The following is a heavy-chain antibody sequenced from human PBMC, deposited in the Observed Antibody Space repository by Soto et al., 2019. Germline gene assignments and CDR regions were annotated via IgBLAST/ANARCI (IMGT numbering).Heavy chain of an antibody. Sequence: PSETLSLTCTVSGGSISSGDYYWSWIRQPPGKGLEWIGYIYYSGSTYYNPSLKSRVTISVDTSKNQFSLKLSSVTAADTAVYYCARGRSITIFGVVISKWFDPWGQGSLVTVSS. CDR1: GGSISSGDYY. D-gene: IGHD3-3*01. J-gene: IGHJ5*02. V-gene: IGHV4-30-4*01. CDR3: ARGRSITIFGVVISKWFDP. CDR2: IYYSGST.